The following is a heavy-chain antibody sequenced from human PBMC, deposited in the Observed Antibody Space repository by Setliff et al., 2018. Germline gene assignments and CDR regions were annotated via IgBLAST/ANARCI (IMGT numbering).Heavy chain of an antibody. CDR1: GFTFSTYS. Sequence: GGSLRLSCAASGFTFSTYSMNWVRQAPGKGLEWVSYISSGSSIIYYADSVKGRFTISRDNAKNSLYLQMNSLRAEDTAVYYCARGSGNYYGSGNYYHFDYWGQRTLVTVSS. J-gene: IGHJ4*02. CDR3: ARGSGNYYGSGNYYHFDY. V-gene: IGHV3-48*01. D-gene: IGHD3-10*01. CDR2: ISSGSSII.